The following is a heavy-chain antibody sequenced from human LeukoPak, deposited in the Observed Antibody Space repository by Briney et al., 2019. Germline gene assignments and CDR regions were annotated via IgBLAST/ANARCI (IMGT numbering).Heavy chain of an antibody. CDR3: ARDLVGATA. CDR1: GGSISSSSYY. D-gene: IGHD1-26*01. V-gene: IGHV4-39*07. J-gene: IGHJ5*02. Sequence: SETLSLTCTVSGGSISSSSYYWGWIRQPPGKGLEWIGSIYYSGSTYYNPSLKSRVTISVDTSKNQFSLKLSSVTAADTAVYYCARDLVGATAWGQGTLVTVSS. CDR2: IYYSGST.